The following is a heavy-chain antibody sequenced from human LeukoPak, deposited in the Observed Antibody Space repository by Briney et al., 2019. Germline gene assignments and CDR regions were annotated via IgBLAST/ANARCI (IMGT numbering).Heavy chain of an antibody. J-gene: IGHJ5*02. D-gene: IGHD3-9*01. CDR1: GFTFSSYY. CDR2: IKQDGSEK. CDR3: ARGHDILTGYGPLSFDP. V-gene: IGHV3-7*01. Sequence: GGSLRLSCAASGFTFSSYYMTWVRLPPGKGLEWVANIKQDGSEKYYVDSVKGRFTISRDNAKNSLYLQMNSLTAEDTAVYYCARGHDILTGYGPLSFDPWGQGTLITVSS.